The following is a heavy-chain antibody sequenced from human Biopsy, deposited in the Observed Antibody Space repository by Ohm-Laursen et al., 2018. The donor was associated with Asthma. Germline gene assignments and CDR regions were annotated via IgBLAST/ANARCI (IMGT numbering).Heavy chain of an antibody. CDR2: IYKNGIG. D-gene: IGHD6-13*01. V-gene: IGHV4-39*01. Sequence: SDTLSLTCTVSNGSISSTFYYWGWIRQPPGKGLEWVGSIYKNGIGYYKSSLKSRLTISVDTSKNQFSLKVTSVTAADTAVYYCARQKLAAAEGPFDLWGQGTMVTVSS. J-gene: IGHJ3*01. CDR3: ARQKLAAAEGPFDL. CDR1: NGSISSTFYY.